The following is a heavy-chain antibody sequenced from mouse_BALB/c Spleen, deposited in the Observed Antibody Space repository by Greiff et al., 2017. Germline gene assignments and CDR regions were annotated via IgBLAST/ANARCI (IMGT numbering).Heavy chain of an antibody. CDR1: GYTFTSYV. CDR2: INPYNDGT. V-gene: IGHV1-14*01. Sequence: LVESGPELVKPGASVKMSCKASGYTFTSYVMHWVKQKPGQGLEWIGYINPYNDGTKYNEKFKGKATLTSDKSSSTAYMELSSLTSEDSAVYYCARGDYDWYFDVWGAGTTVTVSS. CDR3: ARGDYDWYFDV. D-gene: IGHD2-4*01. J-gene: IGHJ1*01.